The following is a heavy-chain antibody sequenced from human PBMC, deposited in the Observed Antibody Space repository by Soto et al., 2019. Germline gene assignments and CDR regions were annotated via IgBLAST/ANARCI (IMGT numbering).Heavy chain of an antibody. CDR2: INPGGGST. CDR1: GYTFTSYY. Sequence: QVQLVQSGAEVKKPGASVKVSCKASGYTFTSYYMHWVRQAPGQGLEWMGIINPGGGSTSYAQKFQGRVTMSRDTSRGTVYMELSSLRSEDTAVYYCARDSSGYSSSWYHYWGQGTLVTVSS. D-gene: IGHD6-13*01. V-gene: IGHV1-46*01. J-gene: IGHJ4*02. CDR3: ARDSSGYSSSWYHY.